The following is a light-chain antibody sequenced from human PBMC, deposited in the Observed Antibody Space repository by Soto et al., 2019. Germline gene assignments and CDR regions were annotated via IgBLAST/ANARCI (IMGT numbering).Light chain of an antibody. J-gene: IGKJ5*01. CDR1: QSVSNNY. CDR3: QQRSNWPIT. Sequence: EIVVTQTRATLSVSPLERASLSCRASQSVSNNYLAWYQQKPGQAPRLLIYDASNRATGIPARFSGSGSGTDFTLTISSLEPEDFAVYYCQQRSNWPITFGQGTRLEI. CDR2: DAS. V-gene: IGKV3-11*01.